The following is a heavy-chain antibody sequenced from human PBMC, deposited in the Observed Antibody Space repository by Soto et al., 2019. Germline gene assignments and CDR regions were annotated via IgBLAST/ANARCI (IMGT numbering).Heavy chain of an antibody. D-gene: IGHD3-10*01. CDR2: IYYSGST. Sequence: QAQLQESGPGLVKPSETLSLTCTVSGGSISSYYWSWIRQPPGKGLEWIGYIYYSGSTNYNPSLKSRVTISVDTSKNQFSLKLSSVTAADTAVYYCASAAWFGEIDYWGQGTLVTVSS. J-gene: IGHJ4*02. V-gene: IGHV4-59*01. CDR3: ASAAWFGEIDY. CDR1: GGSISSYY.